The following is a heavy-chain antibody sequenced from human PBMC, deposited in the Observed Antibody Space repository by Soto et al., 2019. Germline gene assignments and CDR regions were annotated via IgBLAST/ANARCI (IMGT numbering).Heavy chain of an antibody. D-gene: IGHD1-1*01. J-gene: IGHJ4*02. V-gene: IGHV4-61*01. CDR3: ARLKLERMRGFDY. CDR2: GLYSGST. Sequence: SETLSLTCTVSGGSVISDNYYWSWIRQPPGKGLEWIGYGLYSGSTNYNPSLKNRLTISVDTSKNQFSLKLTSVTAADTAVYHCARLKLERMRGFDYWGQGTLVTVSS. CDR1: GGSVISDNYY.